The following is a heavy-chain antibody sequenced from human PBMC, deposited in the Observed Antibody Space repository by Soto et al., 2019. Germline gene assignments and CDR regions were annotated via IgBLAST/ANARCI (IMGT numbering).Heavy chain of an antibody. D-gene: IGHD2-2*01. CDR2: IIPIFGTA. CDR3: ARDRQYQLLPPYYYGMDV. J-gene: IGHJ6*02. V-gene: IGHV1-69*13. CDR1: GGTLSSYA. Sequence: SVKVSCKASGGTLSSYAISWVRQAPGQGLEWMGGIIPIFGTANYAQKFQGRVTITADESTSTAYMELSSLRSEDTAVYYCARDRQYQLLPPYYYGMDVWGQGTTVTVSS.